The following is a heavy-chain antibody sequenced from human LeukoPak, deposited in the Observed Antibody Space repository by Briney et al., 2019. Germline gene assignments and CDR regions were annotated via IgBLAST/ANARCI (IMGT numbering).Heavy chain of an antibody. CDR2: INPNSGGT. J-gene: IGHJ4*02. V-gene: IGHV1-2*06. CDR3: AEEGPRDYYDSSGELGY. CDR1: GYTFTGYY. Sequence: ASVKVSCKASGYTFTGYYMHWVRQAPGQGLEWMGRINPNSGGTNYAQKFQGRVTMTRDTSISTAYMELSRLRSDDTAVYYWAEEGPRDYYDSSGELGYWGQGTLVTVSS. D-gene: IGHD3-22*01.